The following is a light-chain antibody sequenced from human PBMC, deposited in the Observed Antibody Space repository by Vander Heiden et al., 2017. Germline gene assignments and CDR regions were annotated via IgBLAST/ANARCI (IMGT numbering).Light chain of an antibody. Sequence: DIQMTQSPSTLSASVGERVTISCRATQSLNKWLAWYQQKPGKAPNLLISDVSTLESGVPSRFSGGGSGTELTITISSLQPDDFATYYCQQYKSYPWTFGQGTKVEIK. CDR2: DVS. CDR1: QSLNKW. J-gene: IGKJ1*01. CDR3: QQYKSYPWT. V-gene: IGKV1-5*01.